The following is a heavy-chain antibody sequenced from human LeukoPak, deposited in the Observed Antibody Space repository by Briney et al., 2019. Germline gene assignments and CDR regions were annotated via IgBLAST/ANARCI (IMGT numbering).Heavy chain of an antibody. CDR1: GFTFSSYA. V-gene: IGHV3-23*01. D-gene: IGHD2-2*01. J-gene: IGHJ5*02. CDR3: AKAGLRCSGTSCYTMYTWFDP. CDR2: ISGTGDYT. Sequence: GGSLRLSCAASGFTFSSYAMTWVRQAPGKGLEWVSGISGTGDYTYYAGSVKGRFTISRDNSKNTLYLQMNSLRAEDTAVYYCAKAGLRCSGTSCYTMYTWFDPWGQGTLVIVSS.